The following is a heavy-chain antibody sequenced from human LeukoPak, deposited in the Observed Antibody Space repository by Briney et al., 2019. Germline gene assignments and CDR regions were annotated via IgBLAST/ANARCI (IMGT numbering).Heavy chain of an antibody. Sequence: GGSLRLSCVASGFSFSSYSMNWVRQAPGKGLEWVSSLSGGNSYVDYAESVKGRFTISRDNAKNSLYLQMNSLRAGDPAMYYCARRSILTGYPIDYWGQGTLVTVSS. V-gene: IGHV3-21*01. D-gene: IGHD3-9*01. J-gene: IGHJ4*02. CDR1: GFSFSSYS. CDR2: LSGGNSYV. CDR3: ARRSILTGYPIDY.